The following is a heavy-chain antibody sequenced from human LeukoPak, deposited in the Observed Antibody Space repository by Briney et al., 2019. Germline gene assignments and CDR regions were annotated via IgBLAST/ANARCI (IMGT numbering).Heavy chain of an antibody. CDR2: IYSGGST. CDR1: GFTVSSNY. V-gene: IGHV3-66*01. J-gene: IGHJ4*02. Sequence: GGSLRLSCAASGFTVSSNYMSWVRQAPGKGLEWVSVIYSGGSTYYSDSVKGRFTISRDNSKNTLYLQMNSLRAEDTAVYYCARAVGGDGSGSLWGPGTLVTVSS. CDR3: ARAVGGDGSGSL. D-gene: IGHD3-10*01.